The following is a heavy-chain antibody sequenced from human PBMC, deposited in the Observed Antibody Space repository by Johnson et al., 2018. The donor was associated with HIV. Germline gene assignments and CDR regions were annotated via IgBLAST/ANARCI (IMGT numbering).Heavy chain of an antibody. V-gene: IGHV3-30*18. CDR3: AKTPVDNWYYSEGTDAFDI. D-gene: IGHD3-22*01. Sequence: QVQVVESGGGVVQPGRSLRLSCAASGFTFSSYVIHWVRQPPGKGLEWVAVISYDGSNKYYVDSVKGRFTISSDNSKNTLYLQMNSLRPEDTAVYYCAKTPVDNWYYSEGTDAFDIWGQGTMVTVSS. J-gene: IGHJ3*02. CDR1: GFTFSSYV. CDR2: ISYDGSNK.